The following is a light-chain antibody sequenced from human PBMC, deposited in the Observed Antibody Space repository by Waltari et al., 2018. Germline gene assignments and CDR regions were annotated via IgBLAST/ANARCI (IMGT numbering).Light chain of an antibody. J-gene: IGKJ1*01. Sequence: EIVLTQSPGTLSLSSGERATLSCRASQSVGSSYLAWYQQKPGQAPRLLIYGASSRATDIPARFSGSGSGTDFTLTISRLEPEDFAVYYCQQYGTSRTFGQGTKVEIK. V-gene: IGKV3-20*01. CDR3: QQYGTSRT. CDR2: GAS. CDR1: QSVGSSY.